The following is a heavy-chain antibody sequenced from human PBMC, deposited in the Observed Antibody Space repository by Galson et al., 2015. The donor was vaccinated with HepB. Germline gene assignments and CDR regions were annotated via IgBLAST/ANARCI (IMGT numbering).Heavy chain of an antibody. V-gene: IGHV3-74*01. CDR1: GFTFSSYW. CDR2: INSDGSST. Sequence: SLRLSCAASGFTFSSYWMHWVRQAPGKGLVWVSRINSDGSSTSYADSVKGRFTISRDNAKNTLYLQMNSLRAEDTAVYYCASGFGVVVTAFDIWGQGTMVTVSS. D-gene: IGHD2-21*02. CDR3: ASGFGVVVTAFDI. J-gene: IGHJ3*02.